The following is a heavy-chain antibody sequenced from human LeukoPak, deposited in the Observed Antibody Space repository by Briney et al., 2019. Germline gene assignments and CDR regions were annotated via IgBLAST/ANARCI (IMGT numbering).Heavy chain of an antibody. D-gene: IGHD6-13*01. CDR3: ARRQLVQNWFDP. CDR2: IYYSGST. J-gene: IGHJ5*02. CDR1: GGSISSSSYY. Sequence: ASETLSLTCTVSGGSISSSSYYWGWIRQPPGKGLEWIGSIYYSGSTYYNPSLKSRVTISVDTSKNQFSLKLSSVTAADTAVYYCARRQLVQNWFDPWGQGTLVTVSS. V-gene: IGHV4-39*01.